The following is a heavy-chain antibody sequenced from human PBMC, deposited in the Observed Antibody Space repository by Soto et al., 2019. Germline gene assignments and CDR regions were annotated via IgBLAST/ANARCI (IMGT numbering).Heavy chain of an antibody. CDR2: ISSDGNHK. V-gene: IGHV3-30*09. J-gene: IGHJ4*02. CDR1: GFSVSAYT. Sequence: QVQLVESGGGVVQPGRSLRLSCEASGFSVSAYTVHWVRQAPGKGLEWVAVISSDGNHKYYTDSVKGRFAISRDTSTNTVFLQMSSLGPEDTAVYYCARWEQPLFDYWGQGTLVTVSS. CDR3: ARWEQPLFDY. D-gene: IGHD1-1*01.